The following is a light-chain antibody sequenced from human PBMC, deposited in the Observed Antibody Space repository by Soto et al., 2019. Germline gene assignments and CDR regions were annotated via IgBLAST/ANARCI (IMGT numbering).Light chain of an antibody. Sequence: EVVLTQSPGTLSLSPGERATLSCRASQSVHFNYLAWYQQKPGQAPRLLIYGASSRATGIPDRFRGSGSGTDFTLTISSLEPEDFAVYYCQQFSSYPLTFGGGTKVEIK. CDR1: QSVHFNY. J-gene: IGKJ4*01. CDR3: QQFSSYPLT. CDR2: GAS. V-gene: IGKV3-20*01.